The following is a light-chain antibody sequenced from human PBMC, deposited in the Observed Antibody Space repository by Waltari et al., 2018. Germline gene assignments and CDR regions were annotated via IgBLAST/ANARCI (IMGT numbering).Light chain of an antibody. J-gene: IGKJ2*01. CDR2: TAS. CDR1: QVIRDS. V-gene: IGKV1-NL1*01. Sequence: DIQMTQSPSSLSPSVGDRVTITFRASQVIRDSVAWYHQKPGKAPRLLLYTASKLEIWVPVRFVGSGSGTDFSLTSSGLQPEDFATSYCHQFFDTPLTFGQGTTLEIK. CDR3: HQFFDTPLT.